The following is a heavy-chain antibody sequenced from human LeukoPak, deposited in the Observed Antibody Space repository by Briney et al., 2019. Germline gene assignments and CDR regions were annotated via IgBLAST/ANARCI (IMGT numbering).Heavy chain of an antibody. J-gene: IGHJ5*02. Sequence: SETLSLTCTVSGGSISSYYWSWIRQPPGKGLEWIGYIYSSGSTNYNPSLKSRVTISVDTSKNQFSLKLSSVTAADTAVYYCARDRSSSYTRDWFDPWGQGALVTVSS. CDR1: GGSISSYY. V-gene: IGHV4-59*01. CDR3: ARDRSSSYTRDWFDP. D-gene: IGHD6-13*01. CDR2: IYSSGST.